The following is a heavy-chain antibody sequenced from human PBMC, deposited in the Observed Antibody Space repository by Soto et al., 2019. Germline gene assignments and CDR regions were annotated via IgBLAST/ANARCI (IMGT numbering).Heavy chain of an antibody. Sequence: QVQLVESGGGGVQPGRSLRLSCATSGFTFSSFVMHWVRQAPGKGLEWVAVIYHDGSNKYYADSVKGRFTISRDNSKSTLDLQINSLRAEDTAVYYCASRVGAVDYWGQGTLVTVSS. CDR1: GFTFSSFV. CDR3: ASRVGAVDY. CDR2: IYHDGSNK. D-gene: IGHD3-16*01. J-gene: IGHJ4*02. V-gene: IGHV3-33*01.